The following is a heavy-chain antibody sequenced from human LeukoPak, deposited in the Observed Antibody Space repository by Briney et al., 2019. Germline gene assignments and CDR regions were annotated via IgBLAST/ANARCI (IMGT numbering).Heavy chain of an antibody. J-gene: IGHJ6*03. D-gene: IGHD2-2*01. V-gene: IGHV3-21*04. CDR2: ISSSSSYI. CDR3: ARRGYCSSTSCYYYYYYMDV. Sequence: GSLRLSCAASGFTFISYSMNWVRQAPGKGLEWVSSISSSSSYIYYADSVKGRFTISRDNAKNSLYLQMNSLRAEDAALYYCARRGYCSSTSCYYYYYYMDVWGKGTTVTVSS. CDR1: GFTFISYS.